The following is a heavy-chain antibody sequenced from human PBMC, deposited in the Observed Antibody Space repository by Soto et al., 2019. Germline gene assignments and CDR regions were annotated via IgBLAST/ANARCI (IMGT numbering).Heavy chain of an antibody. CDR1: GYTFINHG. V-gene: IGHV1-18*04. J-gene: IGHJ4*02. CDR2: VSGANGNT. Sequence: ASVKVSCKASGYTFINHGISWVRQAPGQGLEWMGWVSGANGNTKYAQKFQGRVTMTTETSTSTAHMELRNLRSDDTAVYFCARDFYPLAYYFDPWGQGTLVTV. CDR3: ARDFYPLAYYFDP.